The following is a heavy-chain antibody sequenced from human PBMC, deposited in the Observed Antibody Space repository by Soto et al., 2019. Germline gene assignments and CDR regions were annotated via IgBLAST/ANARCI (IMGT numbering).Heavy chain of an antibody. D-gene: IGHD5-18*01. CDR2: IKNDGSEK. Sequence: GSLRLSCAASGISTSSYWMGWVRQAPGRGLEWVASIKNDGSEKYYMDSLKGRFTISRDNALNSLYLQMNSLRAEDTAVYFCVTGYHSDYWGQGTLVTVS. CDR1: GISTSSYW. J-gene: IGHJ4*02. CDR3: VTGYHSDY. V-gene: IGHV3-7*03.